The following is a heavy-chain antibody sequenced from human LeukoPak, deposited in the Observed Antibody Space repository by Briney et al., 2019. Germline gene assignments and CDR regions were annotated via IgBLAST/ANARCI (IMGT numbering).Heavy chain of an antibody. Sequence: GGSLRLSCAASGFTVSSNYMSWVRQAPGKGLEWVSVIYSGGSTYYADSVKGRFTISRDNSKNTLYLQTNSLRAEDTAVYYCARDLYDAFDIWGQGTMVTVSS. V-gene: IGHV3-66*01. CDR1: GFTVSSNY. CDR2: IYSGGST. CDR3: ARDLYDAFDI. J-gene: IGHJ3*02.